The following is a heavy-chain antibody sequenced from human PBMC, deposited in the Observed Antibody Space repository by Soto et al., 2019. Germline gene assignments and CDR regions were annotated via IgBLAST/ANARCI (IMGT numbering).Heavy chain of an antibody. D-gene: IGHD3-16*01. CDR1: GFTVSSNY. J-gene: IGHJ4*02. CDR2: INSGGNT. Sequence: EVQLVESGGGMVQPGESLRLSCAASGFTVSSNYMNWVRQAPGQGLERVSLINSGGNTHYADSVKGRCTISTDNSRITLSLQMISRRADDTAVYYCARSSGGKIESREIDYWGQGTLVTVSS. CDR3: ARSSGGKIESREIDY. V-gene: IGHV3-66*01.